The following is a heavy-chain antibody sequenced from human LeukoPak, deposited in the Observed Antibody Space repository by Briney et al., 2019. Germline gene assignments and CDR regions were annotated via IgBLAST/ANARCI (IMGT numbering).Heavy chain of an antibody. CDR2: INPNSGVT. J-gene: IGHJ4*02. CDR1: GYIFIGYY. CDR3: ARGQTVGDY. Sequence: ASVKVSCKASGYIFIGYYMHWVRQAPGQGLEWMGWINPNSGVTNYVQKFQGRVTMTRDTSISTAYMELRSLRSDDTAVYYCARGQTVGDYWGQGTLVTVSS. V-gene: IGHV1-2*02. D-gene: IGHD3-16*01.